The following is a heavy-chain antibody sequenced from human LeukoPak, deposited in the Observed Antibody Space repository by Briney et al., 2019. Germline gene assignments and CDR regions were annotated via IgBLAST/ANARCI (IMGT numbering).Heavy chain of an antibody. V-gene: IGHV4-34*01. D-gene: IGHD1-26*01. J-gene: IGHJ3*02. CDR2: INHSGST. Sequence: SETLSLTCAFYGGSFSGYYWSWIRQPPGKGREWIGEINHSGSTNYNPSLKSRVTISVDTSKNQFSLKLSSVTAADTAVYYCARVKALGAATDAFDIWGQGTMVTVSS. CDR3: ARVKALGAATDAFDI. CDR1: GGSFSGYY.